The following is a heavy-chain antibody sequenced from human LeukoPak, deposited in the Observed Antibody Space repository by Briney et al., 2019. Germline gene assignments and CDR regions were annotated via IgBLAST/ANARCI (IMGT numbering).Heavy chain of an antibody. CDR1: GFTFSSYG. CDR3: ARDADIRALDY. J-gene: IGHJ4*02. CDR2: IWYDGSNK. Sequence: PGGSLRLSCAASGFTFSSYGMHWVRQAPGKGLEWVAVIWYDGSNKYYADSVKGRFTISRDNSKNTLYLQMNSLRAEDTAVYYCARDADIRALDYWGQGTLVTVSS. V-gene: IGHV3-33*08.